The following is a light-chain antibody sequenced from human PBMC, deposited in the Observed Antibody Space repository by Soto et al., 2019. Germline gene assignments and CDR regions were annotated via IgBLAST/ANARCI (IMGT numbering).Light chain of an antibody. CDR1: SSDVGSFDS. J-gene: IGLJ1*01. Sequence: QSVLTQPASVSGSPGQPITISCTGTSSDVGSFDSVAWYQHNPGKAPKLMIYDVSNRPSGVSSRFSGSKSGNTASLSISGLQTEDEANYYCSSFTTGSTLVFGTGTKVTVL. V-gene: IGLV2-14*01. CDR3: SSFTTGSTLV. CDR2: DVS.